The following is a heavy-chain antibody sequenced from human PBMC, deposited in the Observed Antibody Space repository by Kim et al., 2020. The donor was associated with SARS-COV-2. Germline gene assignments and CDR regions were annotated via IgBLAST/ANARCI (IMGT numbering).Heavy chain of an antibody. CDR1: GGSISRYY. Sequence: SETLSLTCTVSGGSISRYYWSWIRQPPGKGLEWIGYAYYTGSTISSPSLKSRVTISVDTSKNQFSLKLSSVTAADTAMYYCAREQKTGYDLSVGFDIWGQGTMVTVSS. CDR3: AREQKTGYDLSVGFDI. D-gene: IGHD5-12*01. J-gene: IGHJ3*02. CDR2: AYYTGST. V-gene: IGHV4-59*01.